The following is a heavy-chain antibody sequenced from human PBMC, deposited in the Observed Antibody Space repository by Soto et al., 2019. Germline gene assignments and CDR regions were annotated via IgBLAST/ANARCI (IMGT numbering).Heavy chain of an antibody. V-gene: IGHV3-30*18. CDR2: SSYDGDHE. Sequence: QVHLVESGGGVVQPGRSLRLSCGASGFNLRSGGMHWVRQVPAKGLEWVATSSYDGDHEWYADSVKGRFTISRDNSENMVYLQMDSLKSEDTAVYYCAKDQRPGNHYKGQYHFYYHGLDVWGQGTTVTVSS. D-gene: IGHD3-10*01. CDR3: AKDQRPGNHYKGQYHFYYHGLDV. J-gene: IGHJ6*02. CDR1: GFNLRSGG.